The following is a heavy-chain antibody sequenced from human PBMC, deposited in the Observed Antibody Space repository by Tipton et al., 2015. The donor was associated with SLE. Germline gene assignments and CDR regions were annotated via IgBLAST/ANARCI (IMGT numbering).Heavy chain of an antibody. CDR3: ARIPFSFYAVDV. V-gene: IGHV4-59*12. Sequence: GLVKPSETLSLTCTVSGGSIRSFYWSWIRQPPGKGLEWIGDIFHSGFVTYNPSLESRVSISVDNINQFSLRLTSVTAADTALYYCARIPFSFYAVDVWGQGTPVTVSS. J-gene: IGHJ6*02. CDR1: GGSIRSFY. CDR2: IFHSGFV. D-gene: IGHD2/OR15-2a*01.